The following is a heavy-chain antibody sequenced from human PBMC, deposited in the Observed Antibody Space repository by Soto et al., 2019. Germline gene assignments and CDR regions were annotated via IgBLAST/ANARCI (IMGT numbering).Heavy chain of an antibody. J-gene: IGHJ2*01. V-gene: IGHV1-3*01. CDR1: GYTFTSYA. Sequence: QVPLVQSGAEVKKPGASVKVSCKASGYTFTSYAMHWVRQAPGQRLEWMGWINAGNGNTKYSQKFQGRVTITRDTSASTAYMELSSLRSEDTAVYYCASTADSSGWYHWYFDLWGRGTLVTVSS. CDR2: INAGNGNT. CDR3: ASTADSSGWYHWYFDL. D-gene: IGHD6-19*01.